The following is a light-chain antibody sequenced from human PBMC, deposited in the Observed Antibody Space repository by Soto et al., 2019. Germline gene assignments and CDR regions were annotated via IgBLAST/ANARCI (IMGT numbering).Light chain of an antibody. CDR2: GAS. CDR3: QQSNNWPYT. V-gene: IGKV3-15*01. CDR1: QSVSDN. J-gene: IGKJ2*01. Sequence: EIVMTQSPATLSVSPGERVTLSCRASQSVSDNLAWYQQKPGQAPRLLIYGASTRATTTPARFSGSGSGTEFTLTISSLQSEDCEVYFCQQSNNWPYTFGQGTKLDIK.